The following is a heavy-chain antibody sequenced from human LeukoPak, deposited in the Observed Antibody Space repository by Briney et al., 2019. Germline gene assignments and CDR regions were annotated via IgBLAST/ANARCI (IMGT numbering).Heavy chain of an antibody. D-gene: IGHD3-3*01. V-gene: IGHV1-18*01. CDR3: ARGDDFWSGYFHFDY. CDR1: GYTFTSYG. J-gene: IGHJ4*02. CDR2: ISAYNGNT. Sequence: EASVKVSCKASGYTFTSYGISWVRQAPGQGLEWMGWISAYNGNTNYAQKLQGRGTMTTDTSTSTAYMELRSLRSDDTAVYYCARGDDFWSGYFHFDYWGQGALVTVSS.